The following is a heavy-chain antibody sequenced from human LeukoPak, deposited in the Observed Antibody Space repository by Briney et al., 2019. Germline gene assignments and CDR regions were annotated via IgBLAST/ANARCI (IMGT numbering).Heavy chain of an antibody. CDR3: AKAQHTYSYVPDY. J-gene: IGHJ4*02. CDR2: ISGSGGNT. Sequence: PGGSLRLSCAASGFTFDDYAMSWVRQAPGKGLEWVSTISGSGGNTYYSDSVKGRFTISRDNSKNTLYLQMNSLRAEDTAVYYCAKAQHTYSYVPDYWGQGTLVTVSS. V-gene: IGHV3-23*01. CDR1: GFTFDDYA. D-gene: IGHD5-18*01.